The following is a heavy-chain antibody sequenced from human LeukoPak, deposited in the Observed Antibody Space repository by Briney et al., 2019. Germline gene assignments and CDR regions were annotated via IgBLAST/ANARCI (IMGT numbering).Heavy chain of an antibody. CDR1: GDSISNNY. Sequence: PSETLSLTCTVSGDSISNNYWSWIRQPPGMGLEWIGYMSYSGNSNYNPSLKSRVTISVDTSKNQFSLKLSSVTAADTALYYCARATSGTYYYFDSWGRGTLVTVSS. CDR2: MSYSGNS. J-gene: IGHJ4*02. CDR3: ARATSGTYYYFDS. D-gene: IGHD3-10*01. V-gene: IGHV4-59*12.